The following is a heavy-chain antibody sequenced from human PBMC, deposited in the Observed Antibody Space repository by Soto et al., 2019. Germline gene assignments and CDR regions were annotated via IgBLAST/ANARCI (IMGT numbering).Heavy chain of an antibody. D-gene: IGHD3-16*01. V-gene: IGHV3-53*01. CDR2: IYSGGYT. CDR1: GFTVSNNY. J-gene: IGHJ4*02. CDR3: ATRGGGGGY. Sequence: EVQLVESGGGLIQPGGSLRLSCAVSGFTVSNNYMSWVRQAPGKGLEGVSVIYSGGYTAYGDSVKGRFTISRDNSKNTKYLKRTALRAAATAGYYGATRGGGGGYWGQGTLVTVSS.